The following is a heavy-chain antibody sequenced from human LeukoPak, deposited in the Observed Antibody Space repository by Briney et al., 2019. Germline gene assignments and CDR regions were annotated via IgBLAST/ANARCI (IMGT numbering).Heavy chain of an antibody. CDR2: IYHSGST. CDR3: ARHLGRYYDPLLA. Sequence: PSETLSLTCTVSGYSISSGYYWGWIRQPPGKGLEWIGSIYHSGSTYYNPSLKSRVTISVDTSKNQFSLKLSSVTAADTAVYYCARHLGRYYDPLLAWGQGTLVTVSS. D-gene: IGHD3-22*01. V-gene: IGHV4-38-2*02. CDR1: GYSISSGYY. J-gene: IGHJ5*02.